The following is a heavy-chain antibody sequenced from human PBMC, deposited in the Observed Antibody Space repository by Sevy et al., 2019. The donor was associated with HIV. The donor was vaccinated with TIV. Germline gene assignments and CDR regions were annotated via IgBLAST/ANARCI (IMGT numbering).Heavy chain of an antibody. CDR2: IYPGDSDT. J-gene: IGHJ4*02. D-gene: IGHD3-16*02. CDR3: ARRPSTFGGVIVSYYFDY. Sequence: GESLKISCKGSGYSFTSYWIGWVRQMPGKGLEWMGIIYPGDSDTRYSPSFQAQVPILADKSISTDYLQWSSLKGSDTAMYYVARRPSTFGGVIVSYYFDYWGQGTLVTVSS. V-gene: IGHV5-51*01. CDR1: GYSFTSYW.